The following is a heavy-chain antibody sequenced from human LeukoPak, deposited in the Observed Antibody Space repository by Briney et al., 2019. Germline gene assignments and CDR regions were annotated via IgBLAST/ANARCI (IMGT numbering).Heavy chain of an antibody. CDR2: FSGSGGST. CDR1: GFTFSSYA. V-gene: IGHV3-23*01. CDR3: ARVNWQWLANRGWYFDY. Sequence: GGSLRLSCAASGFTFSSYAMSWVRQAPGKGLEWVSTFSGSGGSTHYADSVKGRFTISRDNSKNTLYLQMNSLRAEDTAVYYCARVNWQWLANRGWYFDYWGQGTLVTVSS. J-gene: IGHJ4*02. D-gene: IGHD6-19*01.